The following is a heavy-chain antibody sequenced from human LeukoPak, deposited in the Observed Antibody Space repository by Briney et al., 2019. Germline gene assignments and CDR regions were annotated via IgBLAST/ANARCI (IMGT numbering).Heavy chain of an antibody. CDR2: IYSSGST. Sequence: GGSLRLSCAASGFTVSSNYMSWVRQAPGKGLEWVSVIYSSGSTYYADSVKGRFTISRDNSKNTLYLQMNSLRADDTATYYCARGATDTTRWFDPWGQGTLVTVSS. V-gene: IGHV3-53*01. J-gene: IGHJ5*02. CDR1: GFTVSSNY. CDR3: ARGATDTTRWFDP. D-gene: IGHD1-7*01.